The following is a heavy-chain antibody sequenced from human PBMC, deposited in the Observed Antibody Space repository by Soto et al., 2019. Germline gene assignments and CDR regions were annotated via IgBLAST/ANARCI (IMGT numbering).Heavy chain of an antibody. CDR2: ISNSGGNI. CDR3: AHPRGFGVFDAYDI. CDR1: GFTFSTYA. Sequence: GGSLRLSCAASGFTFSTYAMSWVRQAPGKGLEWVSAISNSGGNIYYADSVQGRFTISRDNSLNTLFLQMHSLRIEDTAVYYCAHPRGFGVFDAYDIWGQGTMVTVSS. V-gene: IGHV3-23*01. D-gene: IGHD2-15*01. J-gene: IGHJ3*02.